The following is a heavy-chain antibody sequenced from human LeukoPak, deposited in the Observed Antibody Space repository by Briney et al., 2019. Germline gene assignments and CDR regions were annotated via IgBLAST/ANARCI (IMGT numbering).Heavy chain of an antibody. V-gene: IGHV2-5*01. Sequence: SGPTLVKPTQTLTLTCTFSGFSLSTSGVGVGWIRQPPGKALEWLALIYWNDDKRYSPSLKSRLTITKDTSKNQVVLTMTNMDPVDTATYYCARSVRYFDWLPIWDGGLYNWFDPWGQGTLVTVSS. J-gene: IGHJ5*02. D-gene: IGHD3-9*01. CDR3: ARSVRYFDWLPIWDGGLYNWFDP. CDR1: GFSLSTSGVG. CDR2: IYWNDDK.